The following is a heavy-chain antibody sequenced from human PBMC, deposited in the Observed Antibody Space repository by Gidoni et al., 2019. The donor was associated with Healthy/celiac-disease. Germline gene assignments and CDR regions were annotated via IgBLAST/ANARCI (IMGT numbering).Heavy chain of an antibody. CDR1: GYTFTSYD. Sequence: QVQLVQSGAEVKKPGASVKVSCKASGYTFTSYDINWVRQATGQGLEWMGWMNPNSGNTGYAQKFQGRVTMTRNTSISTAYMELSSLRSEDTAVYYCARGPGYDILTGYYSFDYWGQGTLVTVSS. CDR2: MNPNSGNT. D-gene: IGHD3-9*01. J-gene: IGHJ4*02. CDR3: ARGPGYDILTGYYSFDY. V-gene: IGHV1-8*01.